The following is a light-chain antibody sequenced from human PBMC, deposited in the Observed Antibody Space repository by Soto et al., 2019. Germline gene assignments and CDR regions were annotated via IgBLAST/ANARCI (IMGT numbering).Light chain of an antibody. CDR2: GAS. CDR1: QSISDT. V-gene: IGKV3-15*01. J-gene: IGKJ1*01. CDR3: EHYDNSQGT. Sequence: IVMTQSPATLSVSPGGRATLSCRASQSISDTLAWYQEKPGQAPRLLIYGASRRATGFPARFSGSGSGTDFTLISSSLQSEDPAVYYCEHYDNSQGTFCQVTVVDIX.